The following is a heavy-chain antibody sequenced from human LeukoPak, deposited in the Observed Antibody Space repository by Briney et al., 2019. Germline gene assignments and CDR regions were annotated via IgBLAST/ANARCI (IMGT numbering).Heavy chain of an antibody. Sequence: PGGSLRLSCAASGFTFSSYAMSWVRQAPGKGLEWVSAISGSGGSTYYADSVKGRFTISRDNSKNTLYLQMNSLRVEDTAVYYCAKDRGAHIVVVTALDYWGQGTLVTVSS. J-gene: IGHJ4*02. D-gene: IGHD2-21*02. V-gene: IGHV3-23*01. CDR3: AKDRGAHIVVVTALDY. CDR1: GFTFSSYA. CDR2: ISGSGGST.